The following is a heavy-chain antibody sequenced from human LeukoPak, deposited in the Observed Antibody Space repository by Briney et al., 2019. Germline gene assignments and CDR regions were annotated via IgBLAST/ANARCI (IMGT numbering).Heavy chain of an antibody. J-gene: IGHJ4*02. Sequence: PSETLSLTCTVSGGSINNYYWSWIRQPAGKGLEWIGRIFPSRNTNYNPSLKSRVIMSADTSKNQFSLKLSSVTAADTAVYYCARAQSQGISDYYPWDYWGQGTPVAVSS. V-gene: IGHV4-4*07. CDR2: IFPSRNT. CDR1: GGSINNYY. D-gene: IGHD4-17*01. CDR3: ARAQSQGISDYYPWDY.